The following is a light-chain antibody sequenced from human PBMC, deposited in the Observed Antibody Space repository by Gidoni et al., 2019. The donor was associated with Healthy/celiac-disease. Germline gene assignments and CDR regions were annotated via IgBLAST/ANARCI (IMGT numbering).Light chain of an antibody. CDR3: QQYGSSP. CDR2: GAS. J-gene: IGKJ1*01. V-gene: IGKV3-20*01. CDR1: QSVSSSY. Sequence: EIVLTQSPVTLSLSPGESATLSCRASQSVSSSYLAWYQQKPGQAPRLLIYGASSRATGIPARFSGSGSGTDFTLTISRLEPEDFAVYYCQQYGSSPFGQGTKVEIK.